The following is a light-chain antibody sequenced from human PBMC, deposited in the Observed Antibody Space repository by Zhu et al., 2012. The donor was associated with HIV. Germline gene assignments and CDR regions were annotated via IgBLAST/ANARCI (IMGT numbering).Light chain of an antibody. CDR3: QPSSNWPPGLT. CDR1: QSVSSN. CDR2: NAS. J-gene: IGKJ4*01. V-gene: IGKV3-11*01. Sequence: EIVLTQSPATLSLSPGESATLSCRASQSVSSNLAWYQQKPGQAPRLLIYNASNRATGIPARFSGSGSRTDFTLTISSLEPEDFAVYYCQPSSNWPPGLTFGGGTKVEIK.